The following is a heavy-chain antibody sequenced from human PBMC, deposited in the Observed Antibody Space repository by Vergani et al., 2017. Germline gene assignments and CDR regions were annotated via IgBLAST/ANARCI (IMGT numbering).Heavy chain of an antibody. CDR1: GYSISSGYY. Sequence: QVQLQESGPGLVKPSETLSLTCAVSGYSISSGYYWGWIRQPPGKGLEWIGSVYYSGTTYYNPSLKSRVTISVDTSKNQFSLNLTSVTAADTAVYYCEAGTYYIPWSWGQGTLVTVSS. J-gene: IGHJ5*02. V-gene: IGHV4-38-2*01. D-gene: IGHD3-10*01. CDR2: VYYSGTT. CDR3: EAGTYYIPWS.